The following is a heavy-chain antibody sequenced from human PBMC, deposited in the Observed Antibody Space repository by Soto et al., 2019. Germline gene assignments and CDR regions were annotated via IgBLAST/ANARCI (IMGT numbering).Heavy chain of an antibody. CDR1: GYTFTSYG. Sequence: QVQLVQSGAEVKKPGASVKVSCKASGYTFTSYGISWVRQAPGQGLEWMGWISAYNGNTNYAHKLQRRVTMTTDTSTRKAYMELRSLRSYDTAVYYCARDGYSTNFAYWGQGTVVTVSS. D-gene: IGHD6-13*01. J-gene: IGHJ4*02. V-gene: IGHV1-18*01. CDR3: ARDGYSTNFAY. CDR2: ISAYNGNT.